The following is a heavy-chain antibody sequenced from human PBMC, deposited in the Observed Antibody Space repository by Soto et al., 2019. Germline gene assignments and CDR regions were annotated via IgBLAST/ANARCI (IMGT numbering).Heavy chain of an antibody. Sequence: QVQLLQSGTDVKKPGASVKVSCKASGYNFIANAVHWVRQAPGQGLEWMGWINCDNGNTKYSRKMQGRLTITRDKSASTVYIELTGLTSEDTAVYFCARDDVGSAWPYWGQGTLVSVSS. V-gene: IGHV1-3*01. D-gene: IGHD6-19*01. CDR3: ARDDVGSAWPY. J-gene: IGHJ4*02. CDR1: GYNFIANA. CDR2: INCDNGNT.